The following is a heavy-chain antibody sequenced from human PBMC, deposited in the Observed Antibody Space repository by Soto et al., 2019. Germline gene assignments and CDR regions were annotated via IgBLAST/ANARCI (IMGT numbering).Heavy chain of an antibody. Sequence: SETLSLTCTVSGASVNTGDYYWSYIRQSPGKGLEWLGYIFYSGDTYYNPSLKSRATISLNTSRNQISLTLTSVTDADTAVYFCVGTGTTDDFWGQGTLVTVSS. CDR2: IFYSGDT. D-gene: IGHD1-7*01. J-gene: IGHJ1*01. CDR3: VGTGTTDDF. V-gene: IGHV4-30-4*01. CDR1: GASVNTGDYY.